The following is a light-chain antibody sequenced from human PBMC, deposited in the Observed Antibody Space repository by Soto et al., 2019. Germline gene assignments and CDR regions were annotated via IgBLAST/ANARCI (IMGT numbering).Light chain of an antibody. J-gene: IGLJ1*01. CDR2: DVS. V-gene: IGLV2-14*03. CDR1: SADVSSSNF. CDR3: TSYRRGPLYV. Sequence: QAVLTQPASVSGSPGQSITISCTGISADVSSSNFVSWYQLRPGKAPRLILYDVSHPPSGISNRFSGSKAGDTASLTISGLQLEDEADYYCTSYRRGPLYVFGTGTKVTVL.